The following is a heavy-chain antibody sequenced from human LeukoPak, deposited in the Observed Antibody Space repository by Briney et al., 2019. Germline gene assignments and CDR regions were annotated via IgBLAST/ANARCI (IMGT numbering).Heavy chain of an antibody. CDR3: ARDRGHRDPYSSSWYGDNYYYYMDV. CDR1: GGTFSSYA. CDR2: IIPIFGTA. J-gene: IGHJ6*03. Sequence: SVKVSCKASGGTFSSYAISWVRQAPGQGLEWMGGIIPIFGTANYAQKFQGRVTITTDESTSTAYMELSSLRSEDTAVYYCARDRGHRDPYSSSWYGDNYYYYMDVWGKGTTVTVSS. V-gene: IGHV1-69*05. D-gene: IGHD6-13*01.